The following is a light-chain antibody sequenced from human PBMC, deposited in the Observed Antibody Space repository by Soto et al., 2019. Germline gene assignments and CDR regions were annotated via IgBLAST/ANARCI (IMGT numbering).Light chain of an antibody. CDR2: DVS. Sequence: QSALTQPASVSGSPGQSITISCTGTSSDVGGYYYVSWYQQYPGKAPKLMIYDVSNRPSGISNRFSGSKSGNTASLTISGLQAEDEADYYCSSYTSSSTVVFGGGTKVTVL. CDR1: SSDVGGYYY. V-gene: IGLV2-14*01. J-gene: IGLJ2*01. CDR3: SSYTSSSTVV.